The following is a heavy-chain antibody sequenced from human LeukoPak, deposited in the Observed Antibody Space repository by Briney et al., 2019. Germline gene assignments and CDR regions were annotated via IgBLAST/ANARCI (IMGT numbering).Heavy chain of an antibody. D-gene: IGHD3-10*01. CDR2: IDTAGGT. CDR3: ARDLWFGELFDY. CDR1: GFTFSNYD. V-gene: IGHV3-13*01. J-gene: IGHJ4*02. Sequence: PGGSLRLSCVASGFTFSNYDMHWVRQATGKGLEWVSAIDTAGGTYYPDSVKGQFTISRENAKNSLYLQMNSLRAEDTAVYYCARDLWFGELFDYWGQGTLVTVSS.